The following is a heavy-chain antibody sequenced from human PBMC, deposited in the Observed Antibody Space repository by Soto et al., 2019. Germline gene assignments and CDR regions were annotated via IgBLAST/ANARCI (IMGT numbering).Heavy chain of an antibody. J-gene: IGHJ4*02. Sequence: PGGSLRLSCAASGFTFSSYGMHWVRQAPGKGLEWVAVISYDGSNKYYADSVKGRFTISRDNSKNTLYLQMNSLRAEDTAVYYCAKDPGTAMVTVDYWGQRTLVTVSS. CDR2: ISYDGSNK. CDR3: AKDPGTAMVTVDY. D-gene: IGHD5-18*01. V-gene: IGHV3-30*18. CDR1: GFTFSSYG.